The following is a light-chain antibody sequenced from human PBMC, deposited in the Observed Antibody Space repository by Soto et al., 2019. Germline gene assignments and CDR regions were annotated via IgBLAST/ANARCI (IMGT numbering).Light chain of an antibody. V-gene: IGKV1-39*01. J-gene: IGKJ2*01. CDR1: QSINIY. CDR3: QHSHSAPYT. CDR2: TAS. Sequence: DIPMTQSPSSLSASVGDRVTITCRASQSINIYLNWYQHKPGKAPGLLIYTASYLQPGVPSRFSGSGSGTDFTLTITSLQPEDFATYYFQHSHSAPYTFGQGTKLEI.